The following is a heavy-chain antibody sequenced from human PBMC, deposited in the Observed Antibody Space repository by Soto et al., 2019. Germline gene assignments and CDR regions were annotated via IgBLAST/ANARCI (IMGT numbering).Heavy chain of an antibody. D-gene: IGHD6-13*01. CDR2: ISSSSSYI. CDR1: GFTFSSYS. V-gene: IGHV3-21*01. CDR3: ARDSIFWEAAAEHDY. Sequence: EVQLVESGGGLVKPGGSLRLSCAASGFTFSSYSMNWVRQAPGKGLEWVSSISSSSSYIYYADSVKGRFTISRDNAKNSLYLQMNSLRAEDTAVYYCARDSIFWEAAAEHDYWGQGTLVNVSS. J-gene: IGHJ4*02.